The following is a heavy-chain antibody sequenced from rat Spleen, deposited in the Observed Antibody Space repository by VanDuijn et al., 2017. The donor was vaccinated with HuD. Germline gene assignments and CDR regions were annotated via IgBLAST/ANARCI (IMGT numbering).Heavy chain of an antibody. CDR3: ARHLNYRYFDY. D-gene: IGHD1-8*01. V-gene: IGHV5-31*01. CDR1: GFTFNNHW. J-gene: IGHJ2*01. Sequence: EVQLVQSGGGLVQPGRSLKLSCVASGFTFNNHWMTWIRQAPGRGLEWIASITITGDSTSYPDSVKGRFTVSRDNAKSTLYLQMDSLRSEDTATYYCARHLNYRYFDYWGQGVMVTVSS. CDR2: ITITGDST.